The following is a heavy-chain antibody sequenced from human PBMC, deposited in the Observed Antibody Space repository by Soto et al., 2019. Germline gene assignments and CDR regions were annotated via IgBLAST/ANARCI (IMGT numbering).Heavy chain of an antibody. D-gene: IGHD6-19*01. J-gene: IGHJ4*02. CDR1: GFTFSSYS. V-gene: IGHV3-21*01. CDR3: ARDLGIAVAGEGY. CDR2: ISSSSSYI. Sequence: EVQLVESGGGLVKPGGSLRLSCAASGFTFSSYSMNWVRQAPGKGLEWVSSISSSSSYIYYADSVKGRFTISRDNAKNSQYLQMNSLRAEDTAVYYCARDLGIAVAGEGYWGQGTLVTVSS.